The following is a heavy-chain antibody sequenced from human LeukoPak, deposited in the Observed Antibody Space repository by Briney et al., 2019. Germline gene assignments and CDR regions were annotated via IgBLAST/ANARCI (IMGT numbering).Heavy chain of an antibody. V-gene: IGHV4-39*01. Sequence: SETLSLTCTVSGGSISSSSYYWGWIRQPPGKGLEWIGSIYYGGSTYYNPSLKSRVTISVDTSKNQFSLKLNSATAADTAVYYCARQRNTDSSGYYYLYYFDYWGQGTLVTVSS. CDR2: IYYGGST. D-gene: IGHD3-22*01. J-gene: IGHJ4*02. CDR3: ARQRNTDSSGYYYLYYFDY. CDR1: GGSISSSSYY.